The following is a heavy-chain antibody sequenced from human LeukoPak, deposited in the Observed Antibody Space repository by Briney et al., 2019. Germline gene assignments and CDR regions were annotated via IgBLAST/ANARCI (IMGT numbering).Heavy chain of an antibody. CDR1: GFTFSSYN. Sequence: PGGSLRLSCAASGFTFSSYNMNWVRQAPGKGLEGVSFISSTSNTIYYADSVKGRFTISRDNAKNSLYLQMNSLRAEDTAAYYCAREEGFDYWGQGTLVTVSS. CDR3: AREEGFDY. V-gene: IGHV3-48*01. CDR2: ISSTSNTI. J-gene: IGHJ4*02.